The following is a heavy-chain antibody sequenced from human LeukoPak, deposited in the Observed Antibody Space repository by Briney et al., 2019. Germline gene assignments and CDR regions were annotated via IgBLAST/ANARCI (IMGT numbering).Heavy chain of an antibody. D-gene: IGHD4-17*01. V-gene: IGHV4-34*01. CDR3: ARGGEHDYGDYWFDY. CDR2: INHSGST. CDR1: GGPFSGYY. Sequence: SETLSLTCAVYGGPFSGYYWSWIRQPPGKGLEWIGEINHSGSTNYNPSLKSRVTISVDTSKNQFSLKLSSVTAADTAVYYCARGGEHDYGDYWFDYWGQGTLVTVSS. J-gene: IGHJ4*02.